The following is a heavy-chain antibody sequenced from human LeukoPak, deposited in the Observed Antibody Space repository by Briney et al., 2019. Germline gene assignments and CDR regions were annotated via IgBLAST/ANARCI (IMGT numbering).Heavy chain of an antibody. V-gene: IGHV3-23*01. CDR1: GFTFSNHA. CDR2: ISSSEDYT. Sequence: GGSLRLSCAASGFTFSNHAMSWVRQAPGKGLQWVSTISSSEDYTYYADSMKGRFTISRDNSKSTLYLQMNSLRGEDTAVYYCAKDTPLTAYSPGWSGNSFDSWGQGTLVTVSS. CDR3: AKDTPLTAYSPGWSGNSFDS. J-gene: IGHJ4*02. D-gene: IGHD6-19*01.